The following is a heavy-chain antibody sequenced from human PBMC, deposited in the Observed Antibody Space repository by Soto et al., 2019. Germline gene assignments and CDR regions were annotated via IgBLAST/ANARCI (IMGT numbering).Heavy chain of an antibody. D-gene: IGHD3-3*01. CDR2: IYPGDSDT. CDR1: GCSCISYW. V-gene: IGHV5-51*01. CDR3: ARSPWSGYRVIDY. J-gene: IGHJ4*02. Sequence: LVEFLRICWKGSGCSCISYWSGWVRQMPGKGLEWMGIIYPGDSDTRYSPSFQGQVTISADKSISTAYLQWSSLKASDTAMYYCARSPWSGYRVIDYWGQGTLVTVSS.